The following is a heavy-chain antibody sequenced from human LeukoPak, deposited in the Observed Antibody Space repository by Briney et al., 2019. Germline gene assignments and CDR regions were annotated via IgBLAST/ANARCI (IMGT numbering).Heavy chain of an antibody. Sequence: PSETLSLTCTVSGGSISSSSYYWGWIRQPPGKGLEWIGSIYYSGSTYYNPSLKSRVTISVDTSKKQFSLKLTSVTAADTAVYYCARETTLTTNWFDPWGQGTLVTVSS. CDR2: IYYSGST. J-gene: IGHJ5*02. CDR3: ARETTLTTNWFDP. V-gene: IGHV4-39*07. CDR1: GGSISSSSYY. D-gene: IGHD4-11*01.